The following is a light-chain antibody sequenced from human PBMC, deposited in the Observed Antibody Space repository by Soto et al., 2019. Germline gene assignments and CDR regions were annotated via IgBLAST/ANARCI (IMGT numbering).Light chain of an antibody. Sequence: EIRQTQCPSSLTEYQGERATLSCWASQSVSRSLAWYQHKPGQAPWLLILETSTRATCIPARFSGSASDTEFTLTISGLQSEDFALYYCHQYLNGPPIPLAQGTRLE. CDR1: QSVSRS. V-gene: IGKV3-15*01. J-gene: IGKJ5*01. CDR2: ETS. CDR3: HQYLNGPPIP.